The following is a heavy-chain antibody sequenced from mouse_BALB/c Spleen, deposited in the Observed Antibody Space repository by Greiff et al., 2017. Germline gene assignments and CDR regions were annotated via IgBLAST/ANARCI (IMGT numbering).Heavy chain of an antibody. CDR3: ARGYYYGSSWYFDV. CDR2: IWGDGST. CDR1: GFSLTGYG. V-gene: IGHV2-6-7*01. D-gene: IGHD1-1*01. J-gene: IGHJ1*01. Sequence: QVQLKESGPGLVAPSQSLSITCTVSGFSLTGYGVNWVRQPPGKGLEWLGMIWGDGSTDYNSALKSRLSISKDNSKSQVFLKMNSLQTDDTARYYCARGYYYGSSWYFDVWGAGTTVTVSS.